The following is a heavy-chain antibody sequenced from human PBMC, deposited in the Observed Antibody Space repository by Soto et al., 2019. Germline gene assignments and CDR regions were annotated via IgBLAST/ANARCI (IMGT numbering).Heavy chain of an antibody. J-gene: IGHJ5*02. D-gene: IGHD2-2*01. Sequence: GGSLRLSCAASGFTFSSYGMHCVRQAPGKGLEWVAVISYDGSNKYYADSVKGRFTISRDNSKNTLYLQMNSLRAEDTAVYYCAKDDIGLRDIVVVPAATNPDNWFDPWGQGTLVTVSS. CDR1: GFTFSSYG. CDR3: AKDDIGLRDIVVVPAATNPDNWFDP. V-gene: IGHV3-30*18. CDR2: ISYDGSNK.